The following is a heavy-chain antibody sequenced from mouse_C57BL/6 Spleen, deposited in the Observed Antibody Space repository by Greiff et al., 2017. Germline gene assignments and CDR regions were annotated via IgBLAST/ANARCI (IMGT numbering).Heavy chain of an antibody. V-gene: IGHV3-6*01. CDR3: AREAGTVY. Sequence: EVKLQESGPGLVKPSQSLSLTCSVTGYSITSGYYWNWIRQFPGNKLEWMGYISYDGSNNYNPSLKNRISITRDTSKNQFFLKLNSETTEDTATYYCAREAGTVYWGQGTTLTVSS. D-gene: IGHD4-1*01. J-gene: IGHJ2*01. CDR2: ISYDGSN. CDR1: GYSITSGYY.